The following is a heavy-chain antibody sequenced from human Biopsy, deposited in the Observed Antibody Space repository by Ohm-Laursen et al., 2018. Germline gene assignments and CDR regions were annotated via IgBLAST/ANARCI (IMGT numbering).Heavy chain of an antibody. J-gene: IGHJ4*02. V-gene: IGHV3-33*01. CDR1: GFTFSNYG. CDR3: ARDSTINTVTTADY. CDR2: IWYDGSNK. Sequence: SLRLSCAASGFTFSNYGMHWVRPAPGKAMEWLAVIWYDGSNKHYGDSVQGRFTISRDNSKNTVYLQMNSLRAEDTAIYSCARDSTINTVTTADYWGQGTLGTVSS. D-gene: IGHD4-11*01.